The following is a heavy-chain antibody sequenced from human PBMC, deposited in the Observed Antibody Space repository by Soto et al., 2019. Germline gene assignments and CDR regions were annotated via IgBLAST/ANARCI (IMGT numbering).Heavy chain of an antibody. D-gene: IGHD3-10*01. Sequence: GGSLRLSCRSSGFTFGDYFLSWVRQAPGKGLEWVGFIRSKAYGGTTEYAASVRGRFTISRDDSKSIAYLRMNSLKTEDTAVYYCTRTSVDWEILFFDYWGQGTLVTVSS. V-gene: IGHV3-49*04. CDR1: GFTFGDYF. J-gene: IGHJ4*02. CDR3: TRTSVDWEILFFDY. CDR2: IRSKAYGGTT.